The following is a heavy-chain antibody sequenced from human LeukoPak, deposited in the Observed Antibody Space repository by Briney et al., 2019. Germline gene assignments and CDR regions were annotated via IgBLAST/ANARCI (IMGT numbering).Heavy chain of an antibody. D-gene: IGHD2-15*01. CDR3: ARSRSGAHYYYYGMDV. CDR1: GGTFSSYA. J-gene: IGHJ6*02. Sequence: GASVKVSCKASGGTFSSYAISWVRQAPGQGLEWMGGIIPIFGTANYAQKFQGRVTITTDESTSTAYMELSSLRSEDTAVYYCARSRSGAHYYYYGMDVWGQGTTVTVSS. CDR2: IIPIFGTA. V-gene: IGHV1-69*05.